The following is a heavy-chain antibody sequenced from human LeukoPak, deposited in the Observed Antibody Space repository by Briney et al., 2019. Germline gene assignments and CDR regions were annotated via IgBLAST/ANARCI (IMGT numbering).Heavy chain of an antibody. D-gene: IGHD4-17*01. CDR1: GGSISSYY. CDR3: ARRGLRGSDYYRVGS. Sequence: SETLSLTCTVSGGSISSYYWSWIRQPAGKGLEWIGRIYTSGSTNYNPSLKSRVTMSVDTSKNQFSLKLSSVTAADTAVYYCARRGLRGSDYYRVGSWGQGTLVTVSS. V-gene: IGHV4-4*07. J-gene: IGHJ4*02. CDR2: IYTSGST.